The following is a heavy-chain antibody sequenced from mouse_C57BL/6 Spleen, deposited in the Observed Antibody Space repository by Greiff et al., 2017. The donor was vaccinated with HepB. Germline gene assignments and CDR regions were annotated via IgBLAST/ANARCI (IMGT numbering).Heavy chain of an antibody. CDR2: ISDGGSYT. D-gene: IGHD3-2*02. CDR1: GFTFSSYA. J-gene: IGHJ4*01. CDR3: ARDGETAQATDAMDY. V-gene: IGHV5-4*01. Sequence: EVKVVESGGGLVKPGGSLKLSCAASGFTFSSYAMSWVRQTPEKRLEWVATISDGGSYTYYPDNVKGRFTISRDNAKNNLYLQMSHLKSEDTAMYYCARDGETAQATDAMDYWGQGTSVTVSS.